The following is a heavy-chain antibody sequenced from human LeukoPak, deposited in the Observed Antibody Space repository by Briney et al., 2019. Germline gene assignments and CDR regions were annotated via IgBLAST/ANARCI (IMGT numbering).Heavy chain of an antibody. CDR2: IYHSGST. Sequence: SETLSLTCAVSGYSISSGYYWGWIRQPPGKGLEWIGIIYHSGSTYYNPSLKSRVTISLDTSKNQFSLKLTSVTAADTAVYYCARGRQLNDYWGQGTLVTVSS. V-gene: IGHV4-38-2*01. J-gene: IGHJ4*01. CDR3: ARGRQLNDY. D-gene: IGHD2-2*01. CDR1: GYSISSGYY.